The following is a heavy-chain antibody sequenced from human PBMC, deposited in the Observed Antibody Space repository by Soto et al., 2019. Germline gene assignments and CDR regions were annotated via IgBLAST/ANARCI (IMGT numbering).Heavy chain of an antibody. V-gene: IGHV3-7*01. Sequence: GGSLRLSCAASGFTFSSYWMSWVRQAPGKGLEWVANIKQDGSEKYYVDSVKGRFTISRDNAKNSLYLQMNSLRAEDTAVYYCARDQYDYIWGSYRRDPLDEYFFQHWGQGTLVTVSS. CDR3: ARDQYDYIWGSYRRDPLDEYFFQH. CDR2: IKQDGSEK. D-gene: IGHD3-16*02. J-gene: IGHJ1*01. CDR1: GFTFSSYW.